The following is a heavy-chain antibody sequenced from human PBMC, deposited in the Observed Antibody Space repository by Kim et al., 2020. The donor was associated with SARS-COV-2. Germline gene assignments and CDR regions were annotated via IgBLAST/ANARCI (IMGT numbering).Heavy chain of an antibody. J-gene: IGHJ5*02. Sequence: YNPSLKSRVTISVDTSKNQFSLKLGSVTAADTAVYYCARVVVGATGWFDPWGQGTLVTVSS. CDR3: ARVVVGATGWFDP. V-gene: IGHV4-31*02. D-gene: IGHD2-15*01.